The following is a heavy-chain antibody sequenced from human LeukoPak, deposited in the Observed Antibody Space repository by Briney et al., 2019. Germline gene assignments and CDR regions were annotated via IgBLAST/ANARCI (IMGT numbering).Heavy chain of an antibody. CDR2: IYPGDSDT. Sequence: GESLKISWKGSGYSFTSYWIGWVRQLPGKGLEWMGIIYPGDSDTRYSPSFQGQVTISADKSISTAYLQWSSLKASDTAMYYCARQGRPGSSGWRIDYWGQGTLVTVSS. V-gene: IGHV5-51*01. J-gene: IGHJ4*02. CDR1: GYSFTSYW. D-gene: IGHD6-19*01. CDR3: ARQGRPGSSGWRIDY.